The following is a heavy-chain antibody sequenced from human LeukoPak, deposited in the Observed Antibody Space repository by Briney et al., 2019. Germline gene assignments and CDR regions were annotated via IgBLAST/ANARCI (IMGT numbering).Heavy chain of an antibody. CDR2: IYYTGNT. Sequence: SETLSLTCTVSGGSISSGDYYWSWIRQPPGKGLERIAYIYYTGNTYYNPSLKSRVTISVDTSKNQFSLKLSSVTAADTAMYYCARVGLSSGSYYWFDPWGQGTLVTVSS. D-gene: IGHD1-26*01. CDR1: GGSISSGDYY. CDR3: ARVGLSSGSYYWFDP. V-gene: IGHV4-30-4*08. J-gene: IGHJ5*02.